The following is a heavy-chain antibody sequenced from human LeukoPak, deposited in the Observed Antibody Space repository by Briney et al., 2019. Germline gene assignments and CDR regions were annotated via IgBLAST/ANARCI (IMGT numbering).Heavy chain of an antibody. Sequence: KTGGSLRLSCAASGFTFSNAWMSWVRQAPGKGLEWVGRIKSKTDGGTTDYAAPVKGRFTISRDDSKNTLYLQMNSLKTEDTAVYYCTTGEGKYSSGPSHDYWGQGTLVTVSS. CDR3: TTGEGKYSSGPSHDY. J-gene: IGHJ4*02. CDR1: GFTFSNAW. CDR2: IKSKTDGGTT. D-gene: IGHD6-19*01. V-gene: IGHV3-15*01.